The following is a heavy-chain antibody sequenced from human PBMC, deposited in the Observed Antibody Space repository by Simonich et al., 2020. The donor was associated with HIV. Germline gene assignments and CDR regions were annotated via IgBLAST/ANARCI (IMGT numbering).Heavy chain of an antibody. Sequence: QVQQQQWGAGLLKPSETLSLTCAVYGGPSSYYCSWVRQPPGKGLEWIGEVNHSGATNYNPSLGIRVGISVGTSKNQFSRKLSSVTAADTAVYYCARAGLTMVRGVPGAFDIWGQGTMVTVSS. V-gene: IGHV4-34*01. CDR1: GGPSSYY. D-gene: IGHD3-10*01. CDR2: VNHSGAT. CDR3: ARAGLTMVRGVPGAFDI. J-gene: IGHJ3*02.